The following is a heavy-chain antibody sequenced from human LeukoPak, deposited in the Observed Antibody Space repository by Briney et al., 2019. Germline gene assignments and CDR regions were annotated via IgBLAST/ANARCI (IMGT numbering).Heavy chain of an antibody. V-gene: IGHV3-21*01. D-gene: IGHD3-22*01. CDR3: AGENYYESSGFN. Sequence: GGSLRLSCAASGFTFSSYTMNWVRQAPGKGLEWVSSISSTSTYIYYADSVKGRFIISRDNAKNSLYLQMNSLRAEDTAVYYCAGENYYESSGFNWGQGTLVTVSS. J-gene: IGHJ4*02. CDR1: GFTFSSYT. CDR2: ISSTSTYI.